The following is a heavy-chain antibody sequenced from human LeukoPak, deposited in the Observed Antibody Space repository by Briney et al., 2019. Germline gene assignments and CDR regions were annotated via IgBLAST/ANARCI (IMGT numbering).Heavy chain of an antibody. CDR3: ARDRGYSYGFDY. CDR2: ISAYSGNT. CDR1: GYTFTGYG. J-gene: IGHJ4*02. V-gene: IGHV1-18*04. D-gene: IGHD5-18*01. Sequence: ASVKVSCKASGYTFTGYGISWARQAPGQGLEWMGWISAYSGNTNHAQKLQGRVTMTTDTSTSTAYMELRSLRSDDTAVYFCARDRGYSYGFDYWGQGTLVTVSS.